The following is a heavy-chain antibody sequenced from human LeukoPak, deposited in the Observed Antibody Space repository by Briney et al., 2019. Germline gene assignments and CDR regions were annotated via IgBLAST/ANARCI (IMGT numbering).Heavy chain of an antibody. Sequence: GGSLRLSCAASGFTFDDYAMHWVRQAPGKGLEWVSGISWNSGSIGYADSVKGRFTISRDNAKNSLYLQMNSLRAEDTALYYCAKGATMVRGVIGGDAFDIWGQGTMVTVSS. V-gene: IGHV3-9*01. CDR2: ISWNSGSI. J-gene: IGHJ3*02. D-gene: IGHD3-10*01. CDR3: AKGATMVRGVIGGDAFDI. CDR1: GFTFDDYA.